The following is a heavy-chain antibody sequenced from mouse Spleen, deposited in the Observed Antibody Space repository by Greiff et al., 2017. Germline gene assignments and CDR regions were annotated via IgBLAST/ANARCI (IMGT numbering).Heavy chain of an antibody. CDR1: GFTFSSYA. J-gene: IGHJ3*01. Sequence: EVQVVESGGGLVKPGGSLKLSCAASGFTFSSYAMSWVRQTPEKRLEWVATISSGGSYTYYPDSVKGRFTISRDNAKNTLYLQMSSLRSEDTAMYYCAREGITTGFAYWGQGTLVTVSA. V-gene: IGHV5-9-3*01. CDR2: ISSGGSYT. D-gene: IGHD2-4*01. CDR3: AREGITTGFAY.